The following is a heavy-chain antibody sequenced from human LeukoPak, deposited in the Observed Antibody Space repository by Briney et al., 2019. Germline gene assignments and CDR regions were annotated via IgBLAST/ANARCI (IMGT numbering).Heavy chain of an antibody. V-gene: IGHV1-18*01. CDR3: AREVATITVAAAGGIDY. J-gene: IGHJ4*02. Sequence: ASVKVSCKASGYTFTSYGISWVRQAPRQGLEWRGWISGYKGNTKYAQKLQGRVTMTTDTSTSTAYMELRSLRSDDTAVYYCAREVATITVAAAGGIDYWGQGTLVTVSS. D-gene: IGHD5-12*01. CDR1: GYTFTSYG. CDR2: ISGYKGNT.